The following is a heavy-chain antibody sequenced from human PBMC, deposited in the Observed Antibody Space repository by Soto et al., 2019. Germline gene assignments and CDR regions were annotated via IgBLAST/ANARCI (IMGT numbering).Heavy chain of an antibody. V-gene: IGHV1-46*01. CDR3: ARATEVVAAPLDH. D-gene: IGHD2-15*01. Sequence: QVQLVQSGAEVKKPGASVKVSCKASGYTFTSYYMHWVRQAPGQGLEWMRIINPSGGSTSYAQKFQGRVTMTRDTSTSTVYMELSSLRSEDTAVYYCARATEVVAAPLDHWGQGTLVTVSS. J-gene: IGHJ4*02. CDR1: GYTFTSYY. CDR2: INPSGGST.